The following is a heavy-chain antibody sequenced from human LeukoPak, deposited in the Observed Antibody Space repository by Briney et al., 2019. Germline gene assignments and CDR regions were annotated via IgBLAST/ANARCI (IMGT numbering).Heavy chain of an antibody. Sequence: GGSLRLSCAASGFTFSSYGMHWVRQAPGKGLEWVAVISYDGSNKYYADSVKGRFTISRDNSKNTLYLQMNSLRAEDTAAYYCAKSSGYGSGSCPDYWGQGTLVTVSS. D-gene: IGHD3-10*01. V-gene: IGHV3-30*18. CDR1: GFTFSSYG. CDR2: ISYDGSNK. CDR3: AKSSGYGSGSCPDY. J-gene: IGHJ4*02.